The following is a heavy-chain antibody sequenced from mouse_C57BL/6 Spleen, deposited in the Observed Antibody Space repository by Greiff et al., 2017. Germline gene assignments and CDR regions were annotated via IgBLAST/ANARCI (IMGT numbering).Heavy chain of an antibody. CDR2: INYDGSST. Sequence: EVMLVESEGGLVQPGSSMKLSCTASGFTFSDYYMAWVRQVPEKGLEWVANINYDGSSTYYLDSLKSRFIISRDNAKNILYLQMSSLKSEDTATYYCARDHDYGSSYVWYFDVWGTGTTVTVSS. D-gene: IGHD1-1*01. CDR3: ARDHDYGSSYVWYFDV. J-gene: IGHJ1*03. CDR1: GFTFSDYY. V-gene: IGHV5-16*01.